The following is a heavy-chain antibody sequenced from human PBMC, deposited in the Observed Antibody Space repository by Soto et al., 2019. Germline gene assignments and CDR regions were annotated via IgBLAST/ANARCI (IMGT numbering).Heavy chain of an antibody. CDR3: ARDHSGYSYGYDYNWFDP. Sequence: GSSVKVSCNASGGTFSSYAISWVRQAPGQGLEWMGGIIPIFGTANDAQKFQGRVTITADKSTSTAYMELSSLRSEDTAVYYCARDHSGYSYGYDYNWFDPWRQGTLVTVS. D-gene: IGHD5-18*01. V-gene: IGHV1-69*06. J-gene: IGHJ5*02. CDR1: GGTFSSYA. CDR2: IIPIFGTA.